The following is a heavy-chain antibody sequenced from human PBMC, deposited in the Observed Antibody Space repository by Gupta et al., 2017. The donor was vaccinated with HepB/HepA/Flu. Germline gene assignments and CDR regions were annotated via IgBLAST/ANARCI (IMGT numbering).Heavy chain of an antibody. CDR3: ARDGRAVTGRGAKVDYYDCFYMDV. D-gene: IGHD6-19*01. CDR2: VNTVGCTV. J-gene: IGHJ6*03. CDR1: GYTFTTYY. Sequence: QVQFVQSGAEVKKPGASVKVSCKASGYTFTTYYMHWVRQAPGQGLEWMGIVNTVGCTVRYAQKFQGRVIMTRDTATSTVYMELRSLRSEDTAVYYCARDGRAVTGRGAKVDYYDCFYMDVWGRGTAVTVSS. V-gene: IGHV1-46*01.